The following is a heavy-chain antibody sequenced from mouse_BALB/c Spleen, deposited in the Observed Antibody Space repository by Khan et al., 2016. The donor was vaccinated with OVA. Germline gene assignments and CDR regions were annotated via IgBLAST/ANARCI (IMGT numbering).Heavy chain of an antibody. J-gene: IGHJ2*01. Sequence: QVQLKQSGPGLVAPSQSLSITCTVSGFSLTSYGVHWVRQPPGKGLEWLGVIWAAGGTTYNSALMSSLSTIKDNSKSQVFLKMSSLQTDDTAMYYCARLEDKWGQGTTLTVSS. V-gene: IGHV2-9*02. CDR1: GFSLTSYG. CDR3: ARLEDK. CDR2: IWAAGGT.